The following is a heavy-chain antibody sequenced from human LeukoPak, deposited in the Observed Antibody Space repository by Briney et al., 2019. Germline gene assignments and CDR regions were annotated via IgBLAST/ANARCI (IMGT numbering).Heavy chain of an antibody. J-gene: IGHJ4*02. CDR2: IYHSGST. CDR1: GYSISSGYY. Sequence: PSETLSLTCTVSGYSISSGYYWGWIRQPPGKGLEWIGSIYHSGSTYYNPSLKSRVTISVDTSKNQFSLNLISVTAADTAVYYCARGNYGDASIDYWGQGTLVTVSS. CDR3: ARGNYGDASIDY. D-gene: IGHD4-17*01. V-gene: IGHV4-38-2*02.